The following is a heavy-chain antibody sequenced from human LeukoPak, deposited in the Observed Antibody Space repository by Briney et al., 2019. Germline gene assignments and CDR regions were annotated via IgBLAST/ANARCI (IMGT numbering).Heavy chain of an antibody. CDR3: ARDHQAYCGGDCYGDY. CDR1: GFTFSSYA. J-gene: IGHJ4*02. V-gene: IGHV3-30-3*01. D-gene: IGHD2-21*01. Sequence: GRSLRLSCAASGFTFSSYAMHWVRQAPGKGLEWVAVISYDGSNKYYADSVKGRFTISRDNSKNTLYLQMNSLRAEDTAVYYCARDHQAYCGGDCYGDYWGQGTLVTVSS. CDR2: ISYDGSNK.